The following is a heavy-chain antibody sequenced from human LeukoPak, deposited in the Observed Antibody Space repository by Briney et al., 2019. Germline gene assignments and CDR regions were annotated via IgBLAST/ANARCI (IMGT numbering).Heavy chain of an antibody. J-gene: IGHJ4*02. CDR2: IYYTGST. D-gene: IGHD4-17*01. Sequence: SETLSLTCTVSGGSIISSSDYWGWIRQPPGKGLEWIAAIYYTGSTYYNPSLRSRVTISVDTSKNQFSLKLSSVTAADTAVYYCARGYGDYYFDYWGQGTLVTVSS. CDR3: ARGYGDYYFDY. V-gene: IGHV4-39*07. CDR1: GGSIISSSDY.